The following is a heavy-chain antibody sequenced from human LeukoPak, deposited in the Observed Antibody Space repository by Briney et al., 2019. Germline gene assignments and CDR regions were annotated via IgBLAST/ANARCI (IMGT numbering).Heavy chain of an antibody. CDR2: ISSSTNTI. Sequence: GGSLRLSCEVSGFPFTLYNMNWVRQAPGKGLEWLSYISSSTNTIYYADSVKGRFTISRDNAKNSLYLQMNSLRAEDTAVYYCARGGVPLDYWGQGTLVTVSS. CDR3: ARGGVPLDY. V-gene: IGHV3-48*04. J-gene: IGHJ4*02. D-gene: IGHD3-3*01. CDR1: GFPFTLYN.